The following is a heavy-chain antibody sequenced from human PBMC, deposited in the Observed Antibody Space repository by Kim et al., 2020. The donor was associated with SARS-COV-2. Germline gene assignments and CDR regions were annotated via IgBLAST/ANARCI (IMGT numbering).Heavy chain of an antibody. CDR3: ARSSSDLTLGYFDY. V-gene: IGHV4-59*01. Sequence: SETLSLTCTFSTASISDDYWSWIRQSPGKGLEWIGFIYYSGSAIYNPSLNSRVTMSIDGPKNQFFLRLTSVTAADTAVYYCARSSSDLTLGYFDYWGQGTVVTDSS. D-gene: IGHD1-20*01. J-gene: IGHJ4*02. CDR1: TASISDDY. CDR2: IYYSGSA.